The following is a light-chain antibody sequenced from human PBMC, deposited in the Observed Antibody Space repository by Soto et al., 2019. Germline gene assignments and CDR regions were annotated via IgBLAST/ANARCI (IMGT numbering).Light chain of an antibody. CDR1: SSDVGGYNY. J-gene: IGLJ2*01. CDR2: EVS. Sequence: QSALTQPASVSGSPGQSITISCTGTSSDVGGYNYVSWYQQHPGKAPKLMIYEVSDRPSGVSNRFSGSNSGNTASLTISGLQAEDEAHYCCISCTSSIVVFGGGTKLTVL. V-gene: IGLV2-14*01. CDR3: ISCTSSIVV.